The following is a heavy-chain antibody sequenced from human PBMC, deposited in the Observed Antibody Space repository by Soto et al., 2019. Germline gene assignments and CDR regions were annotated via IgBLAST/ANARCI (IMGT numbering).Heavy chain of an antibody. CDR3: GPSVIVATDTLNWFEP. CDR1: GYTFTNYA. Sequence: VQLVQSGAEVKKPGASVKVSCNASGYTFTNYAMHWVRQAPGQSLEWMGWINGGNGDTKYSQKFQERITITRDTSASTAYMELSSLRSEDSAVYYCGPSVIVATDTLNWFEPWGQGTLVTVSS. V-gene: IGHV1-3*01. CDR2: INGGNGDT. D-gene: IGHD3-22*01. J-gene: IGHJ5*02.